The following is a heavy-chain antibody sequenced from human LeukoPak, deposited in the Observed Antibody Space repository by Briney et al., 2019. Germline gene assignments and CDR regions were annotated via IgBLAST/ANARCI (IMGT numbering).Heavy chain of an antibody. CDR1: GYTFTGYY. J-gene: IGHJ5*02. CDR2: INPNSGGT. D-gene: IGHD6-13*01. Sequence: GASVKVSCKASGYTFTGYYMHWVRQAPGQGLEWMGWINPNSGGTNYAQKFQGRVTMTRDTSISTAYMELSRLRSDDTAVYYCARMYSSSWYNWFDPWGQGTLVTVSS. V-gene: IGHV1-2*02. CDR3: ARMYSSSWYNWFDP.